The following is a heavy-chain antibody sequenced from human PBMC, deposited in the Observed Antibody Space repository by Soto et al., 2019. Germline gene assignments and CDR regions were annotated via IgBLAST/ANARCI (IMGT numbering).Heavy chain of an antibody. CDR2: ISYDGVNK. J-gene: IGHJ4*01. D-gene: IGHD6-19*01. CDR3: AADAHNSGFYY. CDR1: GFTFSTYG. Sequence: PGGSLRLSCAASGFTFSTYGMHWVRQAPGKGLEWVAVISYDGVNKYYADSVKGRFTISRDNSKNTLYLQMNSLRAEDTAVYYCAADAHNSGFYYWGQGILVTVSS. V-gene: IGHV3-30*03.